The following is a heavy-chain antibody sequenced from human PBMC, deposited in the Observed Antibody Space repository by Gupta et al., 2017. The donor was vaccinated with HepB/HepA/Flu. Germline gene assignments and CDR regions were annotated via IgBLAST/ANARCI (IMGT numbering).Heavy chain of an antibody. J-gene: IGHJ5*02. CDR2: IYYSGST. CDR3: AKSGDSYGYWFDP. D-gene: IGHD5-18*01. V-gene: IGHV4-39*01. CDR1: GGSISSSSYY. Sequence: QLQLQESGPGLVKPSETLSLTCTVSGGSISSSSYYWGWIRQPPGKGLEWIGSIYYSGSTYHNPALKSRVTISVDTAKNQFSLKLSTVTAADTAVYYCAKSGDSYGYWFDPRGQGTLVTVSS.